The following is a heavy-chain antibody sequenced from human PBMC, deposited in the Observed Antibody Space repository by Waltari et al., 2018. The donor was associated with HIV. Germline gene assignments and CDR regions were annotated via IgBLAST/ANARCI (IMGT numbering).Heavy chain of an antibody. Sequence: QVQLQESGPGLVKPSQTLSLTCTVSGGSISRGGYYWSWIRQHPGKGLEWIGYIYYSGSTYYNPSLKSRVTISVDTSKNQFSLKLSSVTAADTAVYYCARDGRGVRGVFDYWGQGTLVTVSS. J-gene: IGHJ4*02. D-gene: IGHD3-10*01. CDR2: IYYSGST. CDR3: ARDGRGVRGVFDY. CDR1: GGSISRGGYY. V-gene: IGHV4-31*03.